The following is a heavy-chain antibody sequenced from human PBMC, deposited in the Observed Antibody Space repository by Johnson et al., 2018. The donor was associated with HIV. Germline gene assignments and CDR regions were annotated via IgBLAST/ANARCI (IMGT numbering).Heavy chain of an antibody. D-gene: IGHD1-1*01. J-gene: IGHJ3*02. CDR1: GFTFDDYG. V-gene: IGHV3-20*04. CDR3: AKPSTESAFDI. Sequence: VQLVESGGGVVQPGRSLRLSCAVSGFTFDDYGMSWVRQAPGKGLEWVSGIHWNGGSTGYAESVKGRFTISRDNAKNSLYLQMNSLRAEDTALYYCAKPSTESAFDIWGQGTMVTVSS. CDR2: IHWNGGST.